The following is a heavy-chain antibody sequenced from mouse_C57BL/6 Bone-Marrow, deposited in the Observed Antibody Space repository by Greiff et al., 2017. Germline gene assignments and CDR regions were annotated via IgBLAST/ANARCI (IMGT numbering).Heavy chain of an antibody. D-gene: IGHD1-1*01. CDR2: IDPSDSYT. J-gene: IGHJ1*03. V-gene: IGHV1-50*01. CDR1: GYTFTSYW. Sequence: QVQLQQPGAELVKPGASVKLSCKASGYTFTSYWLQWVQQRPGQGLEWIGEIDPSDSYTNYNQKFKGKATLTVDTSSSTAYMQLSSLTSEDAAVYYCARGHYGNYWYFDVWGTGTTVTVSS. CDR3: ARGHYGNYWYFDV.